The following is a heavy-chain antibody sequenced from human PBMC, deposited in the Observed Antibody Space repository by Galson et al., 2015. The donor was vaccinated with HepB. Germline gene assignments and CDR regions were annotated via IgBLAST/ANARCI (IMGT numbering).Heavy chain of an antibody. V-gene: IGHV5-51*01. CDR2: IYPGNSDT. CDR1: GNSLTSYG. CDR3: ARQGVQLWNQVDY. D-gene: IGHD5-18*01. J-gene: IGHJ4*02. Sequence: QSGAEVKKTGASLKISCKVSGNSLTSYGIGWGRQMPGKVQEWMGIIYPGNSDTTYSPTFQDQVTNSTDKSISTAYLQRSSLKDSYTAMYYCARQGVQLWNQVDYWGQGTLVTVSS.